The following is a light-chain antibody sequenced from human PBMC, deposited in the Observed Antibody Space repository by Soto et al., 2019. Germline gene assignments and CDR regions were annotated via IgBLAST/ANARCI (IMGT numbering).Light chain of an antibody. J-gene: IGKJ4*01. Sequence: EMVLTQSPATLSLSPGERATLSCRASQSVSSYLAWYQQKPGQAPRLLIYDASNRATGIPARFSGSGSGTDFTLTISSLEPEDFALYYCQQRSNWPPTFGGGTKVEIK. CDR2: DAS. CDR3: QQRSNWPPT. CDR1: QSVSSY. V-gene: IGKV3-11*01.